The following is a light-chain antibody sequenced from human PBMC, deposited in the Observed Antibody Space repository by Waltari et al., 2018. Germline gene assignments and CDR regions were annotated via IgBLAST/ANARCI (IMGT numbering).Light chain of an antibody. CDR2: EAS. V-gene: IGKV1-NL1*01. CDR1: QGITND. CDR3: QHYYSTPYS. J-gene: IGKJ2*03. Sequence: DIQMTQSPSSLYASVGDRVTITCRASQGITNDLAWYQQKPGETPKLLIYEASSLQSGIPSRFSGSGSGTDFTLTISSLQSEDFATYYCQHYYSTPYSFGQGTKVEIK.